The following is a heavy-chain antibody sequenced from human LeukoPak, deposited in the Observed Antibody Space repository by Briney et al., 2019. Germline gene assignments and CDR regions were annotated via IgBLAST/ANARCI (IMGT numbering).Heavy chain of an antibody. Sequence: GGSLRLSCAASGFTFSSYSFHWVRQAPGKGLEWVSYISSSGGGIYYADSVKGRFTISRDNAKNSLYLQMNGLRAEDTAVYHCARAVGANAWGQGTLVTVSS. V-gene: IGHV3-48*03. D-gene: IGHD1-26*01. CDR2: ISSSGGGI. CDR3: ARAVGANA. J-gene: IGHJ5*02. CDR1: GFTFSSYS.